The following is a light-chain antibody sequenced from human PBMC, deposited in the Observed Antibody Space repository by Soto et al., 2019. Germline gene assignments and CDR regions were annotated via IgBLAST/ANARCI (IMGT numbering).Light chain of an antibody. V-gene: IGKV1-39*01. J-gene: IGKJ1*01. CDR1: QSISTY. CDR2: SAS. Sequence: DIQMTQSPSSLSASVGDRVTISCRAAQSISTYLNWYQQKPGTAPRLLIYSASSVETGVPPRFSGSGSGRDFTLTISSLRPEDIATYLCQQSYTSPPWTFGQGTRWIS. CDR3: QQSYTSPPWT.